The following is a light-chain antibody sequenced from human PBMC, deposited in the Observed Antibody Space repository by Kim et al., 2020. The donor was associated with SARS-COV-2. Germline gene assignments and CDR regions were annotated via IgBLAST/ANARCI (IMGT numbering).Light chain of an antibody. J-gene: IGKJ4*01. CDR3: QQRSNWPLT. V-gene: IGKV3-11*01. CDR2: DAS. CDR1: QGVSSY. Sequence: LPPGETATPACRASQGVSSYLAWYQQKPGQAPRLLIYDASNRATGIPARFSGRGFGTDFTLTISSLEPEDFEVYYCQQRSNWPLTFGGGTKVEIK.